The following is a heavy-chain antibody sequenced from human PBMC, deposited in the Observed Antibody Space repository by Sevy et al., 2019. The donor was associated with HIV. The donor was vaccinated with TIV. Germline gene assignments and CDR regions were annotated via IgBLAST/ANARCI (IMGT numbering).Heavy chain of an antibody. CDR2: ISYGGTNK. Sequence: GGSLRLSCAASGFTFSNYGIHWVRQAPGKGLEWLAAISYGGTNKYYTDSVKGRFTISRDNSKNTLYLRMNSLRAEDTAVYFCAKDASSQWLNYFFDYWGQGTLVTVSS. V-gene: IGHV3-30*18. CDR1: GFTFSNYG. J-gene: IGHJ4*02. D-gene: IGHD6-19*01. CDR3: AKDASSQWLNYFFDY.